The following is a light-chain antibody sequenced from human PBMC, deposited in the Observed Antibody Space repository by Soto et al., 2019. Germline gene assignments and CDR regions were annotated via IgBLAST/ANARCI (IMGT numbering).Light chain of an antibody. CDR2: EGR. CDR1: SSGVGSYSL. V-gene: IGLV2-14*02. Sequence: QSVLAQPASVSGSPGQSITISCTGTSSGVGSYSLVSWYQQHPGKAPKLMIYEGRKRPSGVSKRFSGRKSGNTASLIISGLQAEDEADYYCCSFTSITTYVFGTGTKVTVL. J-gene: IGLJ1*01. CDR3: CSFTSITTYV.